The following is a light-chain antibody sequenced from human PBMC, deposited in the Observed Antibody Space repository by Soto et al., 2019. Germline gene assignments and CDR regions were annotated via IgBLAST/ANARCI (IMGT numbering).Light chain of an antibody. V-gene: IGKV1-5*03. CDR2: KAS. J-gene: IGKJ4*01. CDR1: QSINSW. Sequence: DIQLTQSPSTLSASVGDRVTITCRASQSINSWLAWYQQKPGKAPKLLVYKASSLESGVPSRFSGSGSGTEFTLTISTLQPDDFATYYCQQYEAYPLTFGVGTKVEI. CDR3: QQYEAYPLT.